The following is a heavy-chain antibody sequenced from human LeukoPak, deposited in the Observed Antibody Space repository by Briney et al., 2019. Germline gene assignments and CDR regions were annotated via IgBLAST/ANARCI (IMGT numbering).Heavy chain of an antibody. J-gene: IGHJ6*02. D-gene: IGHD3-3*01. CDR2: INHGGST. CDR1: DGSFTGYF. CDR3: ARVAIFGVVINAMDV. V-gene: IGHV4-34*01. Sequence: SETLSLTCAISDGSFTGYFWNWVRQAPGKGLEWIGDINHGGSTNYNPSLRSRVTISVDTSKNQFSLKLSSVTAAATAVYYCARVAIFGVVINAMDVWGQGITVTVSS.